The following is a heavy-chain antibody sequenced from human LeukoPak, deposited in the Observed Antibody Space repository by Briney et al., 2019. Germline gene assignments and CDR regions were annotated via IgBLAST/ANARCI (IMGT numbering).Heavy chain of an antibody. CDR1: GGSISSSNW. J-gene: IGHJ4*02. CDR2: VYHSGST. CDR3: ARDQGDCSGGSCYPFDY. D-gene: IGHD2-15*01. V-gene: IGHV4-4*02. Sequence: SGTLSLTCAVSGGSISSSNWWTWVRQPPGKGLEWIGEVYHSGSTNYNPSLKSRVTISVDKSKSQFSLKLSSVTAADTAVFYCARDQGDCSGGSCYPFDYWGQGTLVTVSS.